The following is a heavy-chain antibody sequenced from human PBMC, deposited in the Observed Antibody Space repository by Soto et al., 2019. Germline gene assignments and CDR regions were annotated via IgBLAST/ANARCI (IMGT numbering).Heavy chain of an antibody. CDR1: GGPITSGGYS. CDR2: IYHSGGT. Sequence: AWETLSLTCAVSGGPITSGGYSWSWIRQPPGKGLEWIGYIYHSGGTYYNPSLKSRVTLSIDRTKKQFTLKLKSVTAADTAVYFCARTMTTSGWFDPWGQGTLVTVSS. J-gene: IGHJ5*02. D-gene: IGHD4-17*01. CDR3: ARTMTTSGWFDP. V-gene: IGHV4-30-2*01.